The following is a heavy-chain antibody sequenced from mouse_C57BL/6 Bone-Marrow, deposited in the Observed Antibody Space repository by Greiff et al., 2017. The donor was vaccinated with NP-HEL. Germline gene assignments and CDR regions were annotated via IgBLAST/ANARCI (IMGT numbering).Heavy chain of an antibody. CDR3: ARLSSSGYFYFDD. Sequence: QVQLQQPGAELVKPGASVKLSCKASGYTFTSYWMHWVKQRPGQGLEWIGMIHPNSGSTNYNEKFKSKATLTVDKSSSTAYMQLRSLTSEDSAVYYCARLSSSGYFYFDDWGQGTTLTVSS. J-gene: IGHJ2*01. V-gene: IGHV1-64*01. D-gene: IGHD3-2*02. CDR1: GYTFTSYW. CDR2: IHPNSGST.